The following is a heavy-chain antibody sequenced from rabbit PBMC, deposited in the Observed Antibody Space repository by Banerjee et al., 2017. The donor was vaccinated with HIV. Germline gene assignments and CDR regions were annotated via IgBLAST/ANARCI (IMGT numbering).Heavy chain of an antibody. Sequence: QSLEESGGDLVKPGASLTLTCTASGFSFSSSYYICWVRQAPGKGLEWIGYIYTGSSGSTDYASWAKGRFTISKTSSTTVTLRMTSLTAADTATYFCARGSAGSSGYPYYFNLWGPGTLVTVS. J-gene: IGHJ4*01. CDR2: IYTGSSGST. V-gene: IGHV1S40*01. CDR1: GFSFSSSYY. D-gene: IGHD1-1*01. CDR3: ARGSAGSSGYPYYFNL.